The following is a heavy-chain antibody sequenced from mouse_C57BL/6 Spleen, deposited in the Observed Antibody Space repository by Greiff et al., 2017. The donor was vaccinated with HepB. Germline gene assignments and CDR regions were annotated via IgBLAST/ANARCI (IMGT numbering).Heavy chain of an antibody. D-gene: IGHD2-4*01. CDR2: IHPNSGST. V-gene: IGHV1-64*01. J-gene: IGHJ3*01. Sequence: QVQLQQPGAELVKPGASVKLSCKASGYTFTSYWMHWVKQRPGQGLEWIGMIHPNSGSTNYNEKFKSKATLTVDKSSSTAYMQLRSLTSEHSAVYYCARSGDYDWFAYWGQGTLVTVSA. CDR3: ARSGDYDWFAY. CDR1: GYTFTSYW.